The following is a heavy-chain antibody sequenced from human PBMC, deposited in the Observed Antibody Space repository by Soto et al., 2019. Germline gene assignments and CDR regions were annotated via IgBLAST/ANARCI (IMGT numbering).Heavy chain of an antibody. J-gene: IGHJ3*01. CDR2: IGGTDGDSGGVP. CDR1: GFILNNYA. V-gene: IGHV3-23*01. Sequence: VQLLESGGDLVQPGGSLRLSCVASGFILNNYAMSWVRQAPGKGLEWVLTIGGTDGDSGGVPWYEDSVKGRFTISRDSSANALFLHMDNLRAEDSALYYCVKRGRNWGAFDFWGQGTTVVVSS. CDR3: VKRGRNWGAFDF. D-gene: IGHD7-27*01.